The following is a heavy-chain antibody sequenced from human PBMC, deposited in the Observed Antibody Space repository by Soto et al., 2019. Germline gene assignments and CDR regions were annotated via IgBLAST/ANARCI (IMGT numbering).Heavy chain of an antibody. CDR2: ISYDGSNK. Sequence: GGSLRLSCAASGFTFSSYAMHWVRQAPGKGLEWVAVISYDGSNKYYADSVKGRFTISRDNSKNTLYLQMNSLRAEDTAVYYCARDDIPVTPFHDAFDIWGQGTMVTVSS. J-gene: IGHJ3*02. CDR3: ARDDIPVTPFHDAFDI. D-gene: IGHD2-21*02. CDR1: GFTFSSYA. V-gene: IGHV3-30*04.